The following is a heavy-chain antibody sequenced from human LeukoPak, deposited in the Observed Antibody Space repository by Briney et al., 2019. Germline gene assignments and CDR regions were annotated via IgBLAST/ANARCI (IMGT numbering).Heavy chain of an antibody. CDR2: IKQDGSEK. CDR1: GFTFSSYW. J-gene: IGHJ6*02. Sequence: PGGSLRLSCAASGFTFSSYWMSWVRQAPGKGLEWVANIKQDGSEKYYVGSVKGRFTISRDNAKNSLYLQMNSLRAEDTAVYYCARGGNSWYSYYYGMDVWGQGTTVTVSS. CDR3: ARGGNSWYSYYYGMDV. V-gene: IGHV3-7*04. D-gene: IGHD2-2*01.